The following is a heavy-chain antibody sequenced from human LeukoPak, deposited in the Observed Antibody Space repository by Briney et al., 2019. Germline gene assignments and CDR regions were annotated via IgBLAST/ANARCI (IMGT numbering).Heavy chain of an antibody. CDR1: GYTFTSYG. V-gene: IGHV1-69*13. CDR3: ARVIADYGSGSYYY. D-gene: IGHD3-10*01. Sequence: GASVKVSCKASGYTFTSYGISWVRQAPGQGLEWMGGIIPIFGTANYAQKFQGRVTITADESTSTAYMELSSLRSEDTAVYYCARVIADYGSGSYYYWGQGTLVTVSS. CDR2: IIPIFGTA. J-gene: IGHJ4*02.